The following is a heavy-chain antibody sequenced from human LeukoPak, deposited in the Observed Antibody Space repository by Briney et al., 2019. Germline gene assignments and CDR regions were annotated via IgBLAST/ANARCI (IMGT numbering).Heavy chain of an antibody. CDR1: GDSISIYH. CDR2: IYYSGST. CDR3: ARARRTTVIGGYYFDY. Sequence: SDTLSLTCTVSGDSISIYHWSCLRQPPGKGLECIGYIYYSGSTNYNTSLKSRVTISVDTSKNQFSLKLSSVTAADTAVYYCARARRTTVIGGYYFDYWGQGTLVTVSS. V-gene: IGHV4-59*07. J-gene: IGHJ4*02. D-gene: IGHD4-17*01.